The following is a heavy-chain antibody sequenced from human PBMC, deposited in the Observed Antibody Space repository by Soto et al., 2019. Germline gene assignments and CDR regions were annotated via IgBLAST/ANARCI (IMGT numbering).Heavy chain of an antibody. J-gene: IGHJ6*04. CDR1: GFTFSDHG. D-gene: IGHD3-9*01. V-gene: IGHV3-23*01. CDR2: TSGSGGTT. Sequence: GWSLRLSCEASGFTFSDHGMSLVRQAPGKGLEWVSVTSGSGGTTYYVDSVKGRFTISRDNSKNTLYLQMNSLRVEDTAVYYCAKTSKTTILTVNDVWGGGTKVTVSS. CDR3: AKTSKTTILTVNDV.